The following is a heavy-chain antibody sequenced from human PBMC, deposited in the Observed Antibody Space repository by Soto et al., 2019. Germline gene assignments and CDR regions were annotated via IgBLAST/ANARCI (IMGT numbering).Heavy chain of an antibody. CDR1: GFTFISHW. D-gene: IGHD3-16*02. V-gene: IGHV3-74*01. CDR2: IDVGGSNR. CDR3: VRGIYRKFGMDV. J-gene: IGHJ6*02. Sequence: EVQLVESGGGLVQPGGSLRLSCAASGFTFISHWIHGVRQTPGKGLVWVSRIDVGGSNRNYADSVKGRFTISRDNAKNTVYLQMNSLRADDTAVYYCVRGIYRKFGMDVWGQGTTV.